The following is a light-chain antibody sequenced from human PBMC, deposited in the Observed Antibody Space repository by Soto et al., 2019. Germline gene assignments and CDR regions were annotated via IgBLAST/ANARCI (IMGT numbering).Light chain of an antibody. Sequence: EIVLTQSQDTLSLSRLERDPLXWRASQSVSRDYLVWYQQKPGQAPRLLIYGASSRATGIPDRFSGSGSGTDFTLTISRLEPEDFAVYYCQHYGNSPPSVTFGPGTKVDIK. CDR2: GAS. J-gene: IGKJ3*01. CDR3: QHYGNSPPSVT. V-gene: IGKV3-20*01. CDR1: QSVSRDY.